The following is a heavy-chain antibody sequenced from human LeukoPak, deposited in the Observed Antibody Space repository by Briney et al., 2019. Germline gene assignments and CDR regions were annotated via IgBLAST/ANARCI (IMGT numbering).Heavy chain of an antibody. D-gene: IGHD6-13*01. CDR3: ASGSSSSLLKN. J-gene: IGHJ4*02. Sequence: PSETLSLTCTVSGGSISSGSYYWSWIRQPAGKGLEWIGRIYTSGSTNYNPSLKSRVTISVDTSKNRFSLKLSSVTAADTAVYYCASGSSSSLLKNWGQGTLVTVSS. CDR2: IYTSGST. V-gene: IGHV4-61*02. CDR1: GGSISSGSYY.